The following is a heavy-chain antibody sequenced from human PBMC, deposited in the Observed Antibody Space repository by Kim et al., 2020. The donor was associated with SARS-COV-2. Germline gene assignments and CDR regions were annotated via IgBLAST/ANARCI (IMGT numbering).Heavy chain of an antibody. CDR3: ARNLLLNAAMVFPYYYYGMDV. CDR1: GFTFSSYE. J-gene: IGHJ6*02. V-gene: IGHV3-48*03. CDR2: ISSSGSTI. Sequence: GGSLRLSCAASGFTFSSYEMNWVRQAPGKGLEWVSYISSSGSTIYYADSVKGRFTISRDNAKNSLYLQMNSLRAEDTAVYYCARNLLLNAAMVFPYYYYGMDVWGQGTTVTVSS. D-gene: IGHD5-18*01.